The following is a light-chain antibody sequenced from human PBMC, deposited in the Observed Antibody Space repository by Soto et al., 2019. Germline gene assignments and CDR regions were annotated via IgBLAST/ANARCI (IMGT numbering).Light chain of an antibody. Sequence: QSVLAQPPSASGTPGQRVTISCSGSSSNIGNNYVFWYQQVPGTDPKLLIYRNNQRPSGVPDRFSGSKSGTSASLAISGLRSEYEADYFCATWDGSLSGVVFGGGTKLTVL. CDR3: ATWDGSLSGVV. V-gene: IGLV1-47*01. CDR2: RNN. CDR1: SSNIGNNY. J-gene: IGLJ2*01.